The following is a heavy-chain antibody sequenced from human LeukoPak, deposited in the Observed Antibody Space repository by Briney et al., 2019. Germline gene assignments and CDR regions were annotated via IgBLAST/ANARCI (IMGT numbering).Heavy chain of an antibody. J-gene: IGHJ4*02. D-gene: IGHD3-9*01. CDR2: IRSKAHGGTT. V-gene: IGHV3-49*04. CDR1: GFTFGEYA. Sequence: GGSLRLSCTTSGFTFGEYAMSWVRQAPGKGLEWVGFIRSKAHGGTTEFAASVKGRFTISRDDSKSIAYLQMNSLKTEDTAVYYCTRGFTIHMDYWGQGTLVTVSS. CDR3: TRGFTIHMDY.